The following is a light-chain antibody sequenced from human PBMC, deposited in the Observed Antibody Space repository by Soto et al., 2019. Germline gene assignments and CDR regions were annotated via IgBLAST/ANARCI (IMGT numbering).Light chain of an antibody. V-gene: IGLV1-44*01. CDR3: GTWDDSLNGWL. CDR2: RNT. CDR1: SSNIGSNT. J-gene: IGLJ3*02. Sequence: QSVLTQPPSASGTPGQRVTISCSGSSSNIGSNTVNWYQQLPGTAPKLLIYRNTQRPSGVPGRFSGSKAGTSASLAISGLQSEDEAEYYCGTWDDSLNGWLFGGGTKVTVL.